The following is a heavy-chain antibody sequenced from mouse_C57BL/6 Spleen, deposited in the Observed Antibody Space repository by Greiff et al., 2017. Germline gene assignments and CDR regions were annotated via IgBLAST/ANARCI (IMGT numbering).Heavy chain of an antibody. V-gene: IGHV1-64*01. CDR2: IHPNSGST. Sequence: QVQLQQPGAELVKPGASVKLSCKASGYTFTSYWMHWVKQRPGQGLEWIGMIHPNSGSTNYNEKFKSKATLTVDKSSSTAYMQLSSLTSDDSAVYSCATYGYDPHAYLDYWGQGTTLTVSS. J-gene: IGHJ2*01. CDR3: ATYGYDPHAYLDY. D-gene: IGHD2-2*01. CDR1: GYTFTSYW.